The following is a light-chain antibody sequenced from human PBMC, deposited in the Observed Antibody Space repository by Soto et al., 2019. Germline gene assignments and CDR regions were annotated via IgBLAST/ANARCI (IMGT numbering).Light chain of an antibody. CDR3: QQYGSSPWT. Sequence: EILLTQSPGTLSLSPGESATLSCRASQSVSSSYLAWYQQTPGQAPRLLIYGASSRATGIPDRFSGSGSGTDFTLTISRLEPEDFAVYYCQQYGSSPWTFGQGTKVDIK. J-gene: IGKJ1*01. CDR1: QSVSSSY. V-gene: IGKV3-20*01. CDR2: GAS.